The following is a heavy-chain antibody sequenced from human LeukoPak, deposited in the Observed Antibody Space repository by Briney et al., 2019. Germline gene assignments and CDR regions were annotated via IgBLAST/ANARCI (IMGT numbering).Heavy chain of an antibody. D-gene: IGHD6-19*01. CDR3: AREREGIAVAGTFDY. J-gene: IGHJ4*02. CDR1: GYTFTSYG. CDR2: ISAYNGNT. V-gene: IGHV1-18*01. Sequence: ASVKVSCKASGYTFTSYGISWVRQAPGQGLEWMGWISAYNGNTNYAQKLQGRVTMTTDTSTSTAYMELRSLRSDDTAVYYCAREREGIAVAGTFDYWGQGTLVTVSS.